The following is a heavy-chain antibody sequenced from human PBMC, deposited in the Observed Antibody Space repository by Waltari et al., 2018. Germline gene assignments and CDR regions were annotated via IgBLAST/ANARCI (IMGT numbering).Heavy chain of an antibody. J-gene: IGHJ5*02. D-gene: IGHD4-17*01. Sequence: EVQLVESGGCLVQPGRSLRLSCTASGYTLGDYAMSWVRQAPGKGLEWVGFIRSKAYGGTTEYAASVKGRFTISRDDSKSIAYLQMNSLKTEDTAVYYCTRDRDGDLAPWGQGTLITVSS. CDR1: GYTLGDYA. V-gene: IGHV3-49*04. CDR2: IRSKAYGGTT. CDR3: TRDRDGDLAP.